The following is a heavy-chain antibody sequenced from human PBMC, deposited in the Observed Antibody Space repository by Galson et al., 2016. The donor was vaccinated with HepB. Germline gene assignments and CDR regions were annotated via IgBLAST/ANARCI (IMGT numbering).Heavy chain of an antibody. D-gene: IGHD6-13*01. CDR2: IKSGTDGGTT. CDR1: GFTFSYAW. J-gene: IGHJ4*02. V-gene: IGHV3-15*01. Sequence: SLRLSCAASGFTFSYAWMSWVRQAPGKGLEWVGRIKSGTDGGTTDYAAPVKGRFTISRDDSKSTLYLQMNSLKIEDTAVYYCSTDPALHSTTWYGNGFDYWGQGTLVTVSS. CDR3: STDPALHSTTWYGNGFDY.